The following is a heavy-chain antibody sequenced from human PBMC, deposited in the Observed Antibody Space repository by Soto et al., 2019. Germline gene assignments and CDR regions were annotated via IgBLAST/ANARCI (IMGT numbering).Heavy chain of an antibody. CDR1: GGSISSGDYY. J-gene: IGHJ4*02. CDR3: ARDSGDNGWVDY. V-gene: IGHV4-30-4*01. Sequence: QVQLQESGPGLVKPSQTLSLTCTVSGGSISSGDYYWSWIRQPPGKGLEWIGYIHYIGSTYYNPSLKSRXXIXVXXSKNQFSLKLSSVTAADTAVYYCARDSGDNGWVDYWGQGTLVTVSS. CDR2: IHYIGST. D-gene: IGHD2-15*01.